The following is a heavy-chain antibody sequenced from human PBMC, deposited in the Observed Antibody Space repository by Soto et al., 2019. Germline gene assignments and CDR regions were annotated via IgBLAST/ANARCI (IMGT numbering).Heavy chain of an antibody. V-gene: IGHV1-18*01. D-gene: IGHD6-19*01. J-gene: IGHJ4*02. Sequence: QVQLVRSGAEVKKLGASVKVSCKACGCTFTSYGISWVRQAPGQGLEWMGWINAYNGNTNYAQKFQGRVTMTTHTSTSTAYMELRSLRSDDTAVYYCARDPVAGTYFDYWGQGTLVTVSS. CDR2: INAYNGNT. CDR3: ARDPVAGTYFDY. CDR1: GCTFTSYG.